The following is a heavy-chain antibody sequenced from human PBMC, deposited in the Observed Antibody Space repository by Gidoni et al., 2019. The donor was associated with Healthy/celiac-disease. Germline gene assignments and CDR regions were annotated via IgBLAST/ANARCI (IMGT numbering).Heavy chain of an antibody. V-gene: IGHV4-4*07. CDR2: IYTSGST. Sequence: QVQLQESGPGLVKPSETLSLTCTVSGGSISSYYWSWIRQPAGKVLEWIGRIYTSGSTNYNPSLKSRVTMSVDTSKNQFSLKLSSVTAADTAVYYCARVWAAARPYDAFDIWGQGTMVTVSS. CDR1: GGSISSYY. D-gene: IGHD6-6*01. J-gene: IGHJ3*02. CDR3: ARVWAAARPYDAFDI.